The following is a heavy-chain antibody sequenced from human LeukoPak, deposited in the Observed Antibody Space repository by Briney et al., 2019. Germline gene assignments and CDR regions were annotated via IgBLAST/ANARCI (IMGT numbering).Heavy chain of an antibody. CDR2: ISKGGSTI. V-gene: IGHV3-48*03. Sequence: GGYLRRYCAASGFTFSSYEMNWLRQAPGKGPEWVSYISKGGSTIYYADSVKGRFTISRDNTKNSLYLQMNSLRGEDKAVYYCARDLLLDYWGQGTLVTVSS. CDR3: ARDLLLDY. CDR1: GFTFSSYE. D-gene: IGHD2-15*01. J-gene: IGHJ4*02.